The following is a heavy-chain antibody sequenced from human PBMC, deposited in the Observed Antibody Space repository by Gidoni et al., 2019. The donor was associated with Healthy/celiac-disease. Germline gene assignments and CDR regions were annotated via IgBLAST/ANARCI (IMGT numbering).Heavy chain of an antibody. CDR2: IRSKAYGGTT. V-gene: IGHV3-49*03. CDR1: GFTFGDYA. D-gene: IGHD3-10*01. J-gene: IGHJ5*02. CDR3: TRGAMVRGVILWFDP. Sequence: EVQLVESGGGLVQPGRSLRLSCTASGFTFGDYAMSWFRQAPGKGLEWVGFIRSKAYGGTTEYAASVKGRFTISRDDSKSIAYLQMNSLKTEDTAVYYCTRGAMVRGVILWFDPWGQGTLVTVSS.